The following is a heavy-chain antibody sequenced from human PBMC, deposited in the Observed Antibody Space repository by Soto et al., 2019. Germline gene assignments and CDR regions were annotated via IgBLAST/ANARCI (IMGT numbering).Heavy chain of an antibody. CDR3: ARKGALLYGGNPDYYYTVGV. Sequence: SETLSLTCTVSGGSISSYYWSWIRQPPGKGLEWIGYIYYSGSTNYNPSLKSRVTISVDTSKSQFSLKLSSVTAADTAVYYCARKGALLYGGNPDYYYTVGVWGQGTTVTVS. CDR2: IYYSGST. J-gene: IGHJ6*02. V-gene: IGHV4-59*08. D-gene: IGHD4-17*01. CDR1: GGSISSYY.